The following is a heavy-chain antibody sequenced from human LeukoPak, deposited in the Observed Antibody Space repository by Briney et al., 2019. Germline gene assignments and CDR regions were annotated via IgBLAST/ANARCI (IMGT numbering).Heavy chain of an antibody. CDR3: AKDSTGWAVAGTTSQIYYYMDV. CDR2: ISGSGGST. V-gene: IGHV3-23*01. CDR1: GFTFSSYG. D-gene: IGHD6-19*01. Sequence: GGSLRLSCAASGFTFSSYGMSWVRQAPGKGLEWVSAISGSGGSTYYADSVKGRFTISRDNSKNTLYLQMNSLRAEDTAVYYCAKDSTGWAVAGTTSQIYYYMDVWGKGTTVTISS. J-gene: IGHJ6*03.